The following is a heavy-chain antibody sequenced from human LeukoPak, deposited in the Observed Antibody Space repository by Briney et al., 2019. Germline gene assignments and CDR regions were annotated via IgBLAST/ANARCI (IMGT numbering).Heavy chain of an antibody. CDR3: ATYYDILSGYTFDY. CDR2: IHDTGST. Sequence: SQTLSLTCTVSGGSISSGGYYWSWVRQPPGKGLEWIGEIHDTGSTNYNPPLKSRVTMSLDKSKNQFSLNLNPVTAADTAVYYCATYYDILSGYTFDYWGQGTLVAVSS. J-gene: IGHJ4*02. D-gene: IGHD3-9*01. V-gene: IGHV4-31*09. CDR1: GGSISSGGYY.